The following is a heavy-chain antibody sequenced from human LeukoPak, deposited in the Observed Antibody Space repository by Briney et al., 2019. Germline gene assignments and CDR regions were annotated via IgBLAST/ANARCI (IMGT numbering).Heavy chain of an antibody. D-gene: IGHD1-14*01. CDR3: ARVTLTTTARAFDI. J-gene: IGHJ3*02. V-gene: IGHV4-39*07. CDR1: GGSISSSSYY. CDR2: IYYSGGT. Sequence: PSETLSLTCTVSGGSISSSSYYWGWIRQPPGKGLEWIGSIYYSGGTYYNPSLRSRLTISLDTSKSQFSLKLTSVTAADTAIYYCARVTLTTTARAFDIWGQGTMVTVSS.